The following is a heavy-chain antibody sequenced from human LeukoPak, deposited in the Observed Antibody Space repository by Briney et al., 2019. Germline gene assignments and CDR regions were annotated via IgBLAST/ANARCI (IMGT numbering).Heavy chain of an antibody. CDR3: ARVGRMSLSGTLDY. Sequence: PSETLSLTCTVAGGSISSSSYYWGWIRQPPGKGLEWIGSIYYSGSTYYNPSLKSRAIIVVSASKNEFYLSLSSVTAADTAVYYCARVGRMSLSGTLDYWGQGTLVTVSS. CDR2: IYYSGST. V-gene: IGHV4-39*07. CDR1: GGSISSSSYY. J-gene: IGHJ4*02. D-gene: IGHD1-7*01.